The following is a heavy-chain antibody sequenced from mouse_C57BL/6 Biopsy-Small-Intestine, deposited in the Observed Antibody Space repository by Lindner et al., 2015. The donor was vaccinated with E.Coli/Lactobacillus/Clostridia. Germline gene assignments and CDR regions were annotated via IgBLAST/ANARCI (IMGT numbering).Heavy chain of an antibody. CDR3: AIIYYYGSTYYYAMDY. D-gene: IGHD1-1*01. CDR1: GYSFTGYY. CDR2: INPATGVT. Sequence: VQLQESGPELVKPGASVKISCKASGYSFTGYYMNWVKQSPEKSLEWIGEINPATGVTFYNPKFKAKATLTVDKSSSTAYMQLSSLTSEDSAVYFCAIIYYYGSTYYYAMDYWGQGTSVTVSS. J-gene: IGHJ4*01. V-gene: IGHV1-42*01.